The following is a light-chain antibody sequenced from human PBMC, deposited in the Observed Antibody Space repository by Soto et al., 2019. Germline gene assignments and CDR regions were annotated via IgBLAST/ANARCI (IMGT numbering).Light chain of an antibody. Sequence: QSVLTQPPSASGSPGQSVTISCTGTSSDVGGYNYVSWYQQHPGKAPKLMIYEVSKRPSGVPDRFSGSKSCNTASLTVSGLQAEDEADYYCSSYAGSNNYVFGTGTQLTVL. CDR2: EVS. J-gene: IGLJ1*01. CDR1: SSDVGGYNY. CDR3: SSYAGSNNYV. V-gene: IGLV2-8*01.